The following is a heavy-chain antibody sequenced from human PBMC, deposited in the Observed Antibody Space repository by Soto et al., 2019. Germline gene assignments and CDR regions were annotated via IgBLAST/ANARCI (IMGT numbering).Heavy chain of an antibody. J-gene: IGHJ6*02. Sequence: SETLSLTCTVSGGSISSCGYSWSWIRQSPEKGLEWLGCIYPTGSTYYHPSLKSRVTISIDTSRNQFSLNLTSVTAADTAVYYCARAPPGPSPRWVLWGQGTTVTVSS. D-gene: IGHD3-10*01. CDR1: GGSISSCGYS. V-gene: IGHV4-30-2*06. CDR3: ARAPPGPSPRWVL. CDR2: IYPTGST.